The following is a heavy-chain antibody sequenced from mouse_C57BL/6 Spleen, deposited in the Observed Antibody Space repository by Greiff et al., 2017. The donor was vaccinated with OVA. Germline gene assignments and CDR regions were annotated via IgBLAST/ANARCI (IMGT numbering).Heavy chain of an antibody. D-gene: IGHD1-1*01. CDR2: IYPGDGDT. Sequence: QVQLKESGPELVKPGASVKISCKASGYAFSSSWMNWVKQRPGKGLEWIGRIYPGDGDTNYNGKFKGKATLTADKSSSTAYMQLSSLTSEDSAVYFCARGELLRSSFDYWGQGTTLTVSS. CDR1: GYAFSSSW. CDR3: ARGELLRSSFDY. J-gene: IGHJ2*01. V-gene: IGHV1-82*01.